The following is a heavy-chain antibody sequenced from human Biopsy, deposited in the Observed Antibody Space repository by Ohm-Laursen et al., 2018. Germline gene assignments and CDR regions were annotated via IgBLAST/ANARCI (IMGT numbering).Heavy chain of an antibody. CDR2: ISSRGST. Sequence: TLSLTCTASGGSISSDYWSWIRQPPRKGLEWIGYISSRGSTNYNPSLRGRVTITVDTSKNQFSLKLTSVTAADTAVYYCARRRAAPTYWYFDLWGRGTLVTVSS. V-gene: IGHV4-59*12. D-gene: IGHD6-13*01. J-gene: IGHJ2*01. CDR1: GGSISSDY. CDR3: ARRRAAPTYWYFDL.